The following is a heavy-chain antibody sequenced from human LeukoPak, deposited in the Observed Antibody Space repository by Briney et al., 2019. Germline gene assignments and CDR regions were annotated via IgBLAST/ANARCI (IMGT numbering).Heavy chain of an antibody. V-gene: IGHV3-30*18. J-gene: IGHJ4*02. D-gene: IGHD1-26*01. CDR1: GFTFSSYG. CDR2: ISYDGSNK. Sequence: GGPLRLSCAASGFTFSSYGMHWVRQAPGKGLEWVAVISYDGSNKYYADSVKGRFTISRHNSKNTLYLQMNSLRAEDTAVYYCAKDREGASDYWGQGTLVTVSS. CDR3: AKDREGASDY.